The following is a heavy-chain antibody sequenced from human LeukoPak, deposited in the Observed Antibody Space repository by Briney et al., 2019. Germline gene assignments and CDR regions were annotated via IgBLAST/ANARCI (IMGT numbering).Heavy chain of an antibody. Sequence: GGSLRLSCAASGFTFSSYAMSWVRQAPGKGLEWFSAISGSGCSTYYADSVKGRFTIPRHNSKNTVYLQMNSLRAEETAVYYCAKRLAAAGQKPDFDYWGQGTLVTVSS. CDR1: GFTFSSYA. CDR2: ISGSGCST. CDR3: AKRLAAAGQKPDFDY. J-gene: IGHJ4*02. V-gene: IGHV3-23*01. D-gene: IGHD6-13*01.